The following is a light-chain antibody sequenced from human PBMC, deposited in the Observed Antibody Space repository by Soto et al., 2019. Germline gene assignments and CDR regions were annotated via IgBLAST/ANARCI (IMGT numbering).Light chain of an antibody. V-gene: IGKV3-20*01. CDR1: QSLNSNY. J-gene: IGKJ1*01. CDR3: QQYGSSGT. CDR2: DTS. Sequence: EIVLTQSPGTLSLSPVARATLSCRASQSLNSNYLAWHQQKPGQAPRLLIYDTSNRATGIPARFSGSGSGTDFTLTISRLEPEDFAVYYCQQYGSSGTFGQGTKVDIK.